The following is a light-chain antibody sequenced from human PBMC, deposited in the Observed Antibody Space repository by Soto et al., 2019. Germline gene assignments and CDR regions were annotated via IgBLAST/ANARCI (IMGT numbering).Light chain of an antibody. Sequence: DIQMTQSPSSLSASVGDRVTITCRASQSISNYLNWYQQKLGKAPKLLIYAASTLQSGVPSRFSGSGSGTDFTLTISSLQPEDFATYYCQQSYRTPRTVGQGTKVDIK. J-gene: IGKJ1*01. CDR2: AAS. V-gene: IGKV1-39*01. CDR1: QSISNY. CDR3: QQSYRTPRT.